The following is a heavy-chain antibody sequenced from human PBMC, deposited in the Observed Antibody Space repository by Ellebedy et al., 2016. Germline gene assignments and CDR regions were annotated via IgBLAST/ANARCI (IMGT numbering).Heavy chain of an antibody. V-gene: IGHV1-18*01. J-gene: IGHJ6*03. CDR1: GYTFTSYG. Sequence: ASVKVSCXASGYTFTSYGISWVRQAPGQGVEWMGWISAYNGNTNYAQKLQGRVTMTTDTSTSTAYMELRSLRSDDTAVYYCARDRKYQLLPVELYYYYYMDVWGKGTTVTVSS. D-gene: IGHD2-2*01. CDR3: ARDRKYQLLPVELYYYYYMDV. CDR2: ISAYNGNT.